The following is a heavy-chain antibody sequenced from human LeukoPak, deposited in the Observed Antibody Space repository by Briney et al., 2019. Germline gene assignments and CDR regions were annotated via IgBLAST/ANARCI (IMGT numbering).Heavy chain of an antibody. CDR2: IRTDGVVT. CDR3: AIPPLSGSGSSRPLAGVDV. CDR1: GFIFSSYW. Sequence: GGSLRLSCEASGFIFSSYWMHWVRQAPGEGLVWVSRIRTDGVVTAYADSVEGRFTVSRDNSKNTLYLQMNSLRAEDTAVYYCAIPPLSGSGSSRPLAGVDVWGQGTTVTVSS. V-gene: IGHV3-74*01. D-gene: IGHD3-10*01. J-gene: IGHJ6*02.